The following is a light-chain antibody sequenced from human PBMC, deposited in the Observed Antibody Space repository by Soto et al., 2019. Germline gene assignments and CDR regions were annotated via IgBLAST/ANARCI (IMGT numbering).Light chain of an antibody. Sequence: DIQMTQSPSSLSASVGDRVTITCRASQSISSYLNWYQQKPGKAPKLLIFAASSSQSGVPSRFSGSGSGTDFTLTICSLQPEDFATYYCQQSYSTPRTFGQGTKVEIK. CDR1: QSISSY. CDR3: QQSYSTPRT. CDR2: AAS. J-gene: IGKJ1*01. V-gene: IGKV1-39*01.